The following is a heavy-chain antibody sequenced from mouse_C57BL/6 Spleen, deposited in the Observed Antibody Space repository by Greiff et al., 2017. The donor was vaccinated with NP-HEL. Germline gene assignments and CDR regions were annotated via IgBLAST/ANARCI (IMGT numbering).Heavy chain of an antibody. CDR2: IYPRSGNT. CDR3: ARGDGSSQYYAMDY. Sequence: VMLVESGAELARPGASVKLSCKASGYTFTSYGISWVKQRTGQGLEWIGEIYPRSGNTYYNEKFKGKATLTADKSSSTAYMELRSLTSEDSAVYFCARGDGSSQYYAMDYWGQGTSVTVSS. V-gene: IGHV1-81*01. D-gene: IGHD1-1*01. J-gene: IGHJ4*01. CDR1: GYTFTSYG.